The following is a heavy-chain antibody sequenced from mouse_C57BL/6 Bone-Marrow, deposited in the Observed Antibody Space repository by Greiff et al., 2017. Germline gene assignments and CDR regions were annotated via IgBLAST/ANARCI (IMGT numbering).Heavy chain of an antibody. CDR1: GYAFSSSW. CDR3: ARSYHDV. CDR2: IYPGDGYT. Sequence: QVQLKESGPELVKPGASVKISCKASGYAFSSSWMNWVKQRPGKGLEWIGRIYPGDGYTNYNGKFKGKATLTADKSSSTAYMQLSSLTSEDSAVYFCARSYHDVWGTGTTVTVSS. V-gene: IGHV1-82*01. D-gene: IGHD2-10*01. J-gene: IGHJ1*03.